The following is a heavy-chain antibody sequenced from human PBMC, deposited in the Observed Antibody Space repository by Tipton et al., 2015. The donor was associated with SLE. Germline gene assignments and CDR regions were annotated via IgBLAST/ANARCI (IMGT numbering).Heavy chain of an antibody. CDR1: GFTFRSYA. J-gene: IGHJ4*02. CDR2: IYSGGSST. CDR3: AKPRWELGLDYFDY. D-gene: IGHD1-26*01. Sequence: SLRLSCAASGFTFRSYAMSWVRQAPGKGLEWVSVIYSGGSSTYYADSVKGRFTISRDNSKNTLYLQMNSLRAEDTAVYYCAKPRWELGLDYFDYWGQGTLVTVSS. V-gene: IGHV3-23*03.